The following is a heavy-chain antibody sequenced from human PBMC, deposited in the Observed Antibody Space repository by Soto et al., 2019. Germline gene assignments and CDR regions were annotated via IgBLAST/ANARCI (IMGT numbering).Heavy chain of an antibody. D-gene: IGHD3-10*01. V-gene: IGHV3-7*01. J-gene: IGHJ5*02. Sequence: DVQLVESGGGLVQPGGSLRLSCAVSGFIPADHWPGGLGQAPGKGLEWVANIRQDGNGKFYVDSVRGRFTISKDNAEDTLYLQMNDLRPEDTAVYYCAKEGSGRSLDPWGQGTLVTVSS. CDR1: GFIPADHW. CDR3: AKEGSGRSLDP. CDR2: IRQDGNGK.